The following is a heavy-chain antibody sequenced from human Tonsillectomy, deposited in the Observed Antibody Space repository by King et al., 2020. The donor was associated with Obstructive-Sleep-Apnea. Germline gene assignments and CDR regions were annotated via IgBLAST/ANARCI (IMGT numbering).Heavy chain of an antibody. J-gene: IGHJ2*01. D-gene: IGHD5-24*01. CDR3: AREALPGKDRDLYWYFDL. CDR1: GGSISNYY. CDR2: IYYSGST. Sequence: QLQESGPGLVKPSETLSLTCTVSGGSISNYYWSWIRQPPGKGLEWIGYIYYSGSTKYNPSLESRVTISVDTSKNQFSVRLNSVTAADTAVYYCAREALPGKDRDLYWYFDLWGRGSLVTVSS. V-gene: IGHV4-59*01.